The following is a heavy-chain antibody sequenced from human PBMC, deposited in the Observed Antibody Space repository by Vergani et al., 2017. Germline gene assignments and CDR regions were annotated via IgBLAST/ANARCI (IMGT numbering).Heavy chain of an antibody. J-gene: IGHJ4*02. D-gene: IGHD3-10*01. V-gene: IGHV4-59*01. Sequence: QVQLQESGPGLVKPSETLSLTCTVSGGSISSYYWSWIRQPPGKGLEWIGYIYYSGSTNYNPSLKSRVTISVDTSKNQFSLKLSSVTAADTDVYYCARDYYGSGTVDYWGQGTLVTVSS. CDR3: ARDYYGSGTVDY. CDR1: GGSISSYY. CDR2: IYYSGST.